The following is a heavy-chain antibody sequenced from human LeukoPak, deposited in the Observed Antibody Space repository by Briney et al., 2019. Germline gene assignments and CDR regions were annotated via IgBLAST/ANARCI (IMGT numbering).Heavy chain of an antibody. Sequence: GRSLRLSCTASGFTFGYYAMSWVRQAPGKGLEWVGFIRSKAYGGTTEYAASVKGRFTISRDDSKSIAYLQMNSLKTEDTAVYYCTRDLGAAAAKTIDYWGQGTLVTVSS. J-gene: IGHJ4*02. D-gene: IGHD6-13*01. V-gene: IGHV3-49*04. CDR1: GFTFGYYA. CDR2: IRSKAYGGTT. CDR3: TRDLGAAAAKTIDY.